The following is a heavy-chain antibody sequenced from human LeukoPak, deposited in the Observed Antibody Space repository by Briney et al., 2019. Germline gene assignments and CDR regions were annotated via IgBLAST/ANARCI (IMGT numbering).Heavy chain of an antibody. J-gene: IGHJ4*02. V-gene: IGHV3-48*01. Sequence: PGGSLRLSCAASGFTFSSYSMNWVRQAPGKGLEWVSYISSSSSTIYYADSVKGRFTISRDNAKNSLYLQMNSLRAEDRAVYYCARSRYSGSSPCFDYWGQETLVTVSS. CDR2: ISSSSSTI. CDR1: GFTFSSYS. D-gene: IGHD1-26*01. CDR3: ARSRYSGSSPCFDY.